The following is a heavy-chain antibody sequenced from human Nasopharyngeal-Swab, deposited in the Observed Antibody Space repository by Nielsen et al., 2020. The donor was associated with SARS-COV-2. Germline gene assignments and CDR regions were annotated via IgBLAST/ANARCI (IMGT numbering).Heavy chain of an antibody. D-gene: IGHD3-10*01. CDR2: ISSSSSYI. CDR3: ARGLVWFGEYNFMDV. V-gene: IGHV3-21*04. J-gene: IGHJ6*03. Sequence: GGSLRLSCAASGFTFSSYSMNWVRQAPGKGLEWVSSISSSSSYIYYADSVKGRFTISRDNSKNTLYLQMNSLTAEDTAVFYCARGLVWFGEYNFMDVWGKGTMVTVSS. CDR1: GFTFSSYS.